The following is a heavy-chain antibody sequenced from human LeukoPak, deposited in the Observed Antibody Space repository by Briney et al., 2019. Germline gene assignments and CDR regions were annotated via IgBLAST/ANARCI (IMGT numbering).Heavy chain of an antibody. V-gene: IGHV3-7*03. J-gene: IGHJ2*01. CDR2: IKQDGSEK. Sequence: PGGSLRLSCAASGFTFSSYWMSWVRQAPGKGLEWVANIKQDGSEKYYVDSVKGRFTISRDNAKNSLYLQMNTLRVEDSAVYYCARDRASPTSWYFDLWGRGTLVTVSS. D-gene: IGHD3-10*01. CDR1: GFTFSSYW. CDR3: ARDRASPTSWYFDL.